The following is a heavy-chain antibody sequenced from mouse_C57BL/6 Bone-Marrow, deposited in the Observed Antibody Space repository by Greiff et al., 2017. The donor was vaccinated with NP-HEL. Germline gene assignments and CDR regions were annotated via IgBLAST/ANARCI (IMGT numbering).Heavy chain of an antibody. CDR2: IDPSDSYT. Sequence: VQLQQPGAELVRPGTSVKLSCKASGYTFTSYWLHWVKQRPGQGLEWIGVIDPSDSYTNYNQKFKGKATLTVDTSSSTSSMQLSSLTSEDSAVYYCASYYDGRESYWYFDVWGTGTTVTVSS. V-gene: IGHV1-59*01. D-gene: IGHD1-1*01. CDR3: ASYYDGRESYWYFDV. CDR1: GYTFTSYW. J-gene: IGHJ1*03.